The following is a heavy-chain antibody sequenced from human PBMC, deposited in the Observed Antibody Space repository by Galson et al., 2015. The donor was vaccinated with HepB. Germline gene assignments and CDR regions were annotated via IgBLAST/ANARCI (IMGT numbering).Heavy chain of an antibody. CDR1: GFTFSNYW. CDR2: INGDGSST. CDR3: TRGGEYSSGAFDS. V-gene: IGHV3-74*01. D-gene: IGHD6-19*01. Sequence: SLRLSCAASGFTFSNYWMHWVRQAPGKGLVWVSRINGDGSSTNYADSVKGRFTISRDNAKSTLFLQVTSLRDDDTAVYYCTRGGEYSSGAFDSWGQGTLVTVSS. J-gene: IGHJ4*02.